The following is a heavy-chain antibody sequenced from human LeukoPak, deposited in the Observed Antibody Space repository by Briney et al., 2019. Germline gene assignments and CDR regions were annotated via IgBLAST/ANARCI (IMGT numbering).Heavy chain of an antibody. Sequence: GGSLRLSCAASGFTFSSYAMNWVRQAPGKGLEWISYISSSTTTIHYADSVKGRFTISRDNVKNSLYLQMNSLRAEDTAVYYCARYLRSGWSYFDHWGQGTLVTVSS. CDR3: ARYLRSGWSYFDH. V-gene: IGHV3-48*04. CDR2: ISSSTTTI. J-gene: IGHJ4*02. CDR1: GFTFSSYA. D-gene: IGHD6-19*01.